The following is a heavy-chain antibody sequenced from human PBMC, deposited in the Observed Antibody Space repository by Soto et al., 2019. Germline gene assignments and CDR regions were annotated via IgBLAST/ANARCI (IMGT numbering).Heavy chain of an antibody. CDR1: GFTFSSYA. J-gene: IGHJ4*02. CDR3: ARDGNYYDSSVTCFDY. V-gene: IGHV3-30-3*01. Sequence: QVQLVESGGGVVQPGRSLRLSCAASGFTFSSYAMHWVRQAPGKGLEWVAVISYDGSNKYYADSVKGRFTISRDNSKNTLYLQMNSLRTEDTAVHYCARDGNYYDSSVTCFDYWGQGTLVTVSS. D-gene: IGHD3-22*01. CDR2: ISYDGSNK.